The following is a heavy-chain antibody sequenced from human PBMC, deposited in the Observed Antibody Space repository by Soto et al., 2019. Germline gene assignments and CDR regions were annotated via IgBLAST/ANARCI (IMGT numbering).Heavy chain of an antibody. J-gene: IGHJ6*02. V-gene: IGHV6-1*01. Sequence: AQTLSLTCVISGDSVSSNSAAWNWIRQSPSRGLEWLGRTYYMSEWYTDFAASVKSRITVNPDTSKNQFSLQLNSVTPEDTAVYYCARGRGYYYGMDVWGQGTTVTVSS. CDR2: TYYMSEWYT. CDR1: GDSVSSNSAA. CDR3: ARGRGYYYGMDV.